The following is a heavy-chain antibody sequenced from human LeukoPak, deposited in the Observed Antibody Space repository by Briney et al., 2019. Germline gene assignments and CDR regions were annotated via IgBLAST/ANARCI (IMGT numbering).Heavy chain of an antibody. CDR2: IKGKTDGGTT. J-gene: IGHJ5*02. CDR3: SMDRGHTMIGSYFVP. V-gene: IGHV3-15*01. CDR1: GFTLSDAW. Sequence: GGALRLSRAASGFTLSDAWVSWVRQAPGKGLGCGGRIKGKTDGGTTDYAATVNGRFTISSDDSKNTLYLQTNSLKIEDTAVYYCSMDRGHTMIGSYFVPWGEGGLVSVSS. D-gene: IGHD3-22*01.